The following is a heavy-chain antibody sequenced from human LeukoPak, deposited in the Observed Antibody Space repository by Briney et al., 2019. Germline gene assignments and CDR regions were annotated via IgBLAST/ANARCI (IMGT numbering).Heavy chain of an antibody. CDR1: GGSISSYY. CDR2: IYTSGST. J-gene: IGHJ5*02. V-gene: IGHV4-4*07. Sequence: SETLSLTRTVSGGSISSYYWSWIRQPAGKGLEWIGRIYTSGSTNYNPSLKSRVTMSVDTSKNQFSLKLSSVTAADTAVYYCAREIVVVPAAMHENWFDPWGQGTLVTVSS. CDR3: AREIVVVPAAMHENWFDP. D-gene: IGHD2-2*01.